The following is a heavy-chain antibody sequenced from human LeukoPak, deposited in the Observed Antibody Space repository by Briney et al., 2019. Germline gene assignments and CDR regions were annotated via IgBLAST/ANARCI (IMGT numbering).Heavy chain of an antibody. J-gene: IGHJ3*02. CDR1: GYTFTSYG. V-gene: IGHV1-18*01. Sequence: ASVKVSCKASGYTFTSYGISWVRQAPGQGLEWMGWISAYNGNTNYAQKLQGRVTLTTDTSTSTAYMELRSLRSDDTAVYYCARHLGYCSGGSCYGAFDIWGQGTTVTVSS. CDR2: ISAYNGNT. D-gene: IGHD2-15*01. CDR3: ARHLGYCSGGSCYGAFDI.